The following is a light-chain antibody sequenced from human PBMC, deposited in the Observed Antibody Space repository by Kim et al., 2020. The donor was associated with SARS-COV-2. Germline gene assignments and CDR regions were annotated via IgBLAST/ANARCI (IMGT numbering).Light chain of an antibody. CDR3: QKYNSAPYT. CDR2: AAS. V-gene: IGKV1-27*01. Sequence: SSSVGVRVSIPCRASQGISNFLAWYQQKPGRVPKLLIYAASTLQSGVPSRFSGSASGADFTLTISSLQPEDFATYYCQKYNSAPYTFCQGTKLEI. J-gene: IGKJ2*01. CDR1: QGISNF.